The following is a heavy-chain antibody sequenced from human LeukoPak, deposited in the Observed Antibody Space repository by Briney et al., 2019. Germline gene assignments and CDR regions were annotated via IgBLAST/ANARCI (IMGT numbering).Heavy chain of an antibody. CDR1: GYTFTSYD. CDR2: MNPNSGNT. Sequence: ASVKVSCKASGYTFTSYDINWVRQAAGQGLEWMGWMNPNSGNTGYAQKFQGRVTITRNTSISTAYMELSSLRSEDTAVYYCARGGGQLLYSEYYFDYRGQGTLVTVSS. D-gene: IGHD2-2*02. J-gene: IGHJ4*02. CDR3: ARGGGQLLYSEYYFDY. V-gene: IGHV1-8*03.